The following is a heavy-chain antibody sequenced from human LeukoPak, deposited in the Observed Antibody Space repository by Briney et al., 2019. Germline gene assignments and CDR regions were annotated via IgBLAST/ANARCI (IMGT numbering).Heavy chain of an antibody. CDR3: ARLVPPGGGDCTGSNCHKVYYFDY. V-gene: IGHV4-30-2*01. J-gene: IGHJ4*02. D-gene: IGHD2-15*01. CDR1: GGSISSGGYY. Sequence: PSQTLSLTCTVSGGSISSGGYYWSWIRQPPGKGLEWIGYIYHSGSTYYNPSLKSRVTISVDRSKNQFSLKLSSVTAADTAVYYCARLVPPGGGDCTGSNCHKVYYFDYWGQGTLVTVSS. CDR2: IYHSGST.